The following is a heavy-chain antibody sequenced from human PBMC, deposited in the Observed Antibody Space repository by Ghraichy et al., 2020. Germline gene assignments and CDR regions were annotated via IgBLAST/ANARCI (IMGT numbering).Heavy chain of an antibody. D-gene: IGHD5-24*01. J-gene: IGHJ4*02. CDR1: GYNFDTYW. V-gene: IGHV5-51*01. CDR2: IDPGDSEI. Sequence: GESLNISCKASGYNFDTYWIGWVRQMPGKGLEWMGIIDPGDSEIRYSPSFQGQVTLSADRSMNTVHLQWSSLKVSDTAIYYCTRLFGGNGDTADVPYDWGQGTRVTVSS. CDR3: TRLFGGNGDTADVPYD.